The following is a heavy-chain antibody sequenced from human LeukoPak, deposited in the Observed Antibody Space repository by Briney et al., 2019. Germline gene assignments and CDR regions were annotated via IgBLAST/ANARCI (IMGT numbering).Heavy chain of an antibody. CDR1: GFTFRSYS. Sequence: PGGSLRLSCAASGFTFRSYSMNWVRQAPGKGLEWVSSISSSSSYIYYADSVKGRFTISRDNAKNSLYLQMNSLRAEDTAVYYCARTPHTAMALGDFDYWGQGTLVTVSS. V-gene: IGHV3-21*01. J-gene: IGHJ4*02. CDR2: ISSSSSYI. D-gene: IGHD5-18*01. CDR3: ARTPHTAMALGDFDY.